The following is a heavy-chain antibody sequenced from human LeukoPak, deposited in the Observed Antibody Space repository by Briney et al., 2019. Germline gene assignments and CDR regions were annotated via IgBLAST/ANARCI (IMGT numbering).Heavy chain of an antibody. CDR1: GGSISSYY. Sequence: SEILSLTCTVSGGSISSYYWSWIRQPPGKGLEWIGYIYTSGSTNYNPSLKSRVTISVDTSKNQFSLKLSSVTAADTAVYYCARSYYYYYYMDVWGKGTTVTVSS. V-gene: IGHV4-4*09. J-gene: IGHJ6*03. CDR3: ARSYYYYYYMDV. CDR2: IYTSGST.